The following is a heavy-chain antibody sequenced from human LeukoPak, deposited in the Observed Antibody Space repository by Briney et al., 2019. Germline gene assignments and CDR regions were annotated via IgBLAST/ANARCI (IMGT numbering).Heavy chain of an antibody. V-gene: IGHV1-8*01. Sequence: GASVKVSCKASGYTFTSYDINWVRQATGQGLEWMGWMNPNSGNTGYAQKFQGRVTMTRNTSISTAYMELSSLRSEDTAVYYCARGAPMPYCSRTSCYAANYYYYMDVWGKGTTVTVSS. CDR1: GYTFTSYD. CDR3: ARGAPMPYCSRTSCYAANYYYYMDV. D-gene: IGHD2-2*01. J-gene: IGHJ6*03. CDR2: MNPNSGNT.